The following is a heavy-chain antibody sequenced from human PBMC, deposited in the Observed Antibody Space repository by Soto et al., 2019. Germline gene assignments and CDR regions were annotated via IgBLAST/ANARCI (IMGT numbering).Heavy chain of an antibody. V-gene: IGHV4-59*01. CDR3: ARDGGVSSSWAYYYGMDV. D-gene: IGHD6-13*01. CDR1: GGSISSYY. J-gene: IGHJ6*02. CDR2: IYYSGST. Sequence: PSETLSLTCTVSGGSISSYYWSWIRQPPGKGLEWIGYIYYSGSTNYNPSLKSRVTISVDTSKNQFSLKLSSVTAADTAVYYCARDGGVSSSWAYYYGMDVWGQGTTVTVSS.